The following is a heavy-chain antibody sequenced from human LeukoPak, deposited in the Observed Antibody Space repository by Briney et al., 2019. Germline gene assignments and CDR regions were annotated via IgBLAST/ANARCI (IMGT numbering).Heavy chain of an antibody. Sequence: ASVRVSCKASGYSFTDYSIHWVRQAPGQGLEWMGWINPKSGGTKYAQKFQGRVSMTRDTSISTGYMELSRLRSDDTAVYFCARDVGHDNNGYRGFFDPWGQGTLVTVSS. CDR3: ARDVGHDNNGYRGFFDP. V-gene: IGHV1-2*02. CDR1: GYSFTDYS. CDR2: INPKSGGT. D-gene: IGHD3-16*02. J-gene: IGHJ5*02.